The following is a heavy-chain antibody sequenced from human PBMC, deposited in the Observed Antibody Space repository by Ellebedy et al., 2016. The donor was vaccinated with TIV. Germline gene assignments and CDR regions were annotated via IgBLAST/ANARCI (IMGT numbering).Heavy chain of an antibody. D-gene: IGHD1-26*01. Sequence: GGSLRLSXAASGFTFSSYGMHWVRQAPGKGLEWVAVIWYDGSNKYYADSVKGRFTISRDNSKNTLYLQMNSLRAEDTAVYYCARGGATTDAFDIWGQGTMVTVSS. CDR3: ARGGATTDAFDI. CDR2: IWYDGSNK. J-gene: IGHJ3*02. CDR1: GFTFSSYG. V-gene: IGHV3-33*01.